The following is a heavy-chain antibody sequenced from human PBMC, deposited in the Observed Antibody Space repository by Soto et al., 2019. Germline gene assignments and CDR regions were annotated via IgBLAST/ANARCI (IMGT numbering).Heavy chain of an antibody. V-gene: IGHV3-21*01. D-gene: IGHD4-17*01. CDR1: GFTFSSYS. Sequence: EVQLVESGGGLVQPGGSLRLSCAASGFTFSSYSMNWVRQAPGKGLEWVSSISSSSSYIYYADSVKGRFTISRDNAKNSLYLQMNSLRAEDTAVYYCARDPYGDYVGAFDIWGQGTMVTVSS. CDR2: ISSSSSYI. CDR3: ARDPYGDYVGAFDI. J-gene: IGHJ3*02.